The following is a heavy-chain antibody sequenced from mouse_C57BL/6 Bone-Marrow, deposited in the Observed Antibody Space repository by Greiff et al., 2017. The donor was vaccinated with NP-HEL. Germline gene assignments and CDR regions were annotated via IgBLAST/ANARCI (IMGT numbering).Heavy chain of an antibody. Sequence: EVMLVESGGGLVQPGGSLSLSCAASGFTFTDYYMSWVRQPPGKALEWLGFIRNKANGYTTEYSASVKGRFTISRDNSQSILYLQMNALRAEDSATYYCASSSSSYAMDYWGQGTSVTVSS. CDR1: GFTFTDYY. CDR2: IRNKANGYTT. J-gene: IGHJ4*01. CDR3: ASSSSSYAMDY. V-gene: IGHV7-3*01. D-gene: IGHD1-1*01.